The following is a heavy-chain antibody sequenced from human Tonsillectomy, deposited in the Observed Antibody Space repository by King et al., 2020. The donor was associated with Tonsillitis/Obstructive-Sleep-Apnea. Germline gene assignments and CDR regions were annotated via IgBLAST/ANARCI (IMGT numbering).Heavy chain of an antibody. J-gene: IGHJ6*02. Sequence: VQLQESGPGLVKPSQTLSLTCTVSGGSISSGGYYWTWIRQHPGKGLEWIGYIYYSGSTYYNPSLKSRVAISVDTSKNQFSLKLSSVTAADTAVYYCARFCSSTSGYYYGMDVWGQGTTVTVSS. V-gene: IGHV4-31*03. CDR2: IYYSGST. CDR1: GGSISSGGYY. CDR3: ARFCSSTSGYYYGMDV. D-gene: IGHD2-2*01.